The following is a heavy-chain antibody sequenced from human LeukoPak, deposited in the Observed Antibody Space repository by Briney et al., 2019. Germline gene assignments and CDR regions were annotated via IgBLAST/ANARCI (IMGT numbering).Heavy chain of an antibody. CDR2: FDPEDGET. D-gene: IGHD5-12*01. J-gene: IGHJ6*03. CDR3: ATEKGRYEPYYYYYYMDV. CDR1: GYTLTELS. V-gene: IGHV1-24*01. Sequence: ASVKVSCKVSGYTLTELSMHWVRQAPGKGLEWMGGFDPEDGETIYAQKFQGRVTMTEDTSTDTAYMELSSLRSEDTAVYYCATEKGRYEPYYYYYYMDVWGKGTTVTVSS.